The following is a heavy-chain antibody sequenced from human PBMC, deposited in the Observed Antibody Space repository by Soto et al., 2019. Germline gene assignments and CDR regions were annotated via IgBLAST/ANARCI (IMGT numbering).Heavy chain of an antibody. V-gene: IGHV3-33*01. D-gene: IGHD1-26*01. CDR2: IWYDGSNK. CDR1: GFTFSSYG. J-gene: IGHJ4*02. CDR3: GRGGGGATPFDY. Sequence: QVQLVESGGGVVQPGRSLRLSCAASGFTFSSYGMHWVRQAPGKGLEWVAVIWYDGSNKYYADSVKGRFTISRDNSKNTVNEQMNSLGAGDTVVYYCGRGGGGATPFDYWGQGTLVTVSS.